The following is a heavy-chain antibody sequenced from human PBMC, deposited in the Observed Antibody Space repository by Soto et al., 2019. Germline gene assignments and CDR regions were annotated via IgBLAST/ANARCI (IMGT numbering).Heavy chain of an antibody. CDR2: MSYDETKK. CDR3: AKDRRDGDFMHILVVDF. CDR1: GFSLSSYA. J-gene: IGHJ4*02. V-gene: IGHV3-30*18. Sequence: QVQLVESGGGVVQPGGSLRLCCATSGFSLSSYAMHWVRQAPGKGLEWVALMSYDETKKYYADSVKGRFTISRDTSKNTLFLQMNILRVEDTAVYYCAKDRRDGDFMHILVVDFWGQGALVTVSS. D-gene: IGHD2-15*01.